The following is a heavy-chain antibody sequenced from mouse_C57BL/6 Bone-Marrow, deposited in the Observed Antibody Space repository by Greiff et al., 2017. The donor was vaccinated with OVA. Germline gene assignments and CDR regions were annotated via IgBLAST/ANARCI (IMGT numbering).Heavy chain of an antibody. CDR3: ASDGYYKTWFAY. CDR2: IWRGGST. D-gene: IGHD2-3*01. V-gene: IGHV2-2*01. J-gene: IGHJ3*01. CDR1: GFSLTSYG. Sequence: QVQLQQSGPGLVQPSQSLSITCTVSGFSLTSYGVHWVRPSPGKGLEWLGVIWRGGSTDYNAAFISRLSISKDNSKSQVFFKMNSLQADDTAIYYCASDGYYKTWFAYWGQGTLVTVSA.